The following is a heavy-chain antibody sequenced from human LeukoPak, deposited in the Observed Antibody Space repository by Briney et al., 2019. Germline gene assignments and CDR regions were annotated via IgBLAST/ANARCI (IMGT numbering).Heavy chain of an antibody. J-gene: IGHJ3*02. D-gene: IGHD3-10*01. Sequence: SETLSLTCTVSGGSISSSSYYWGWIRQPPGKGLEWIGRIYTSGSTNYNPSLKSRVTMSVDTSKNQFSLKLSSVTAADTAVYYCARDITMVRGAHDAFDIWGQGTMVTVSS. CDR3: ARDITMVRGAHDAFDI. CDR2: IYTSGST. V-gene: IGHV4-39*07. CDR1: GGSISSSSYY.